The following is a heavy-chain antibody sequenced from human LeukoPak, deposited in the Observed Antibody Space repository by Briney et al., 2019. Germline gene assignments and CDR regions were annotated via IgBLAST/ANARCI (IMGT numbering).Heavy chain of an antibody. CDR1: GFTFSSYW. CDR3: AKVTYSSGWTGIFDYYYYMDV. Sequence: GGSLRLSCAASGFTFSSYWMSWVRQAPGKGLEWVAFIRYDGSNKYYADSVKGRFTISRDNSKNTLYLQMNSLRAEDTAVYYCAKVTYSSGWTGIFDYYYYMDVWGKGTTVTVSS. J-gene: IGHJ6*03. V-gene: IGHV3-30*02. CDR2: IRYDGSNK. D-gene: IGHD6-19*01.